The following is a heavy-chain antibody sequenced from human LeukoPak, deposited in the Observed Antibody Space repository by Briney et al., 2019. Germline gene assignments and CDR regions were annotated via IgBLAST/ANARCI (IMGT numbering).Heavy chain of an antibody. Sequence: TSSETLSLTCTVSGGSISSYYWSWIRQPPGKGLEWIGYIYYSGSTNYNPSLKSRVTISVDTSKNQFSLKLSSVTAADTAVYYCARTLRHGAFDIWGQGTMVTVSS. J-gene: IGHJ3*02. CDR3: ARTLRHGAFDI. CDR1: GGSISSYY. CDR2: IYYSGST. V-gene: IGHV4-59*01.